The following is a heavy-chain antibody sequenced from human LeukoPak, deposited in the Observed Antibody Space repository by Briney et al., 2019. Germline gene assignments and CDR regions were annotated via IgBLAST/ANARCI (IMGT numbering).Heavy chain of an antibody. CDR1: GFSFGSEA. CDR2: IYSGGST. V-gene: IGHV3-66*01. Sequence: GGSLRLSCVVSGFSFGSEAMSWVRQAPGKGLEWVSVIYSGGSTYYADSVKGRFTISRDNSKNTLYLQMNSLRAEDTAVYYCANHLACRSHNCPSFDEWGQGTLVTVSS. CDR3: ANHLACRSHNCPSFDE. J-gene: IGHJ4*02. D-gene: IGHD2-2*01.